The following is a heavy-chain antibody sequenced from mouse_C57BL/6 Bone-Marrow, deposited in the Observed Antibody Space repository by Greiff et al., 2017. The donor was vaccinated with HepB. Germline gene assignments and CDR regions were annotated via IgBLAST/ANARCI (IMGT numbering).Heavy chain of an antibody. V-gene: IGHV1-15*01. Sequence: VQRVESGAELVRPGASVTLSCKASGYTFTDYEMHWVKQTPVHGLEWIGAIDPETGGTAYNQKFKGKAILTADKSSSTAYMELRSLTSEDSAVYYCTRCGYCQGDYWGQGTSVTVSS. CDR1: GYTFTDYE. D-gene: IGHD2-3*01. CDR3: TRCGYCQGDY. CDR2: IDPETGGT. J-gene: IGHJ4*01.